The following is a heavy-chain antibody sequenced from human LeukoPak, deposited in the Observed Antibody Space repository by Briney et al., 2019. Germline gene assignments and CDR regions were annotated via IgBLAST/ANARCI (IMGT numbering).Heavy chain of an antibody. CDR1: GGSISSGDYY. CDR2: IYYSGST. V-gene: IGHV4-30-4*01. CDR3: ARGLMVRGVILGYDY. Sequence: PSETLSHTCTVSGGSISSGDYYWSWIRQPPGKGLEWIGYIYYSGSTYYNPSLKSRVTISVDTSKNQFSLKLSSVTAADTAVYYCARGLMVRGVILGYDYWGQGTLVTVSS. J-gene: IGHJ4*02. D-gene: IGHD3-10*01.